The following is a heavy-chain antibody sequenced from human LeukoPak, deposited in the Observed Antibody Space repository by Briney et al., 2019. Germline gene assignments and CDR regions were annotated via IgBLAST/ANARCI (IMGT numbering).Heavy chain of an antibody. CDR2: IYSGGST. V-gene: IGHV3-66*01. CDR3: VAYYDILTGHKY. Sequence: PGGSLRLSCAASGFTFSDTWMHWVRQAPGKGLEWVSVIYSGGSTYYADSVKGRFTISRDNSKNTLYLQMNSLRAEDTAVYYCVAYYDILTGHKYWGQGTLVTVSS. CDR1: GFTFSDTW. J-gene: IGHJ4*02. D-gene: IGHD3-9*01.